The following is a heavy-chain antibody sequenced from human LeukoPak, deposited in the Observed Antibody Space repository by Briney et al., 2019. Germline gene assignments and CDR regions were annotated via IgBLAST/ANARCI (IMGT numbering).Heavy chain of an antibody. CDR3: AREDYYYDSSGYHYGMDV. J-gene: IGHJ6*02. V-gene: IGHV1-18*01. CDR1: GYTFTSYG. CDR2: ISAYNGNT. Sequence: ASVKASCKASGYTFTSYGISWVRQAPGQGLEWMGWISAYNGNTNYAQKLQGRVTMTTDTSTSTAYMELRSLRSDDTAVYYCAREDYYYDSSGYHYGMDVWGQGTTVTVSS. D-gene: IGHD3-22*01.